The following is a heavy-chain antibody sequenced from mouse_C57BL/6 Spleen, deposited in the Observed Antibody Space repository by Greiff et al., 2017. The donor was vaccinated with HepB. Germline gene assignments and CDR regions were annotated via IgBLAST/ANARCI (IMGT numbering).Heavy chain of an antibody. CDR2: IRLKSDNYAT. J-gene: IGHJ2*01. Sequence: EVMLVESGGGLVQPGGSMKLSCVASGFTFSNYWMNWVRQSPEKGLEWVAQIRLKSDNYATHYAESVKGRFTISRDDSKSSVYLQMNNLRAEDTGIYYCTDREPLFDYWGQGTTLTVSS. V-gene: IGHV6-3*01. CDR1: GFTFSNYW. CDR3: TDREPLFDY.